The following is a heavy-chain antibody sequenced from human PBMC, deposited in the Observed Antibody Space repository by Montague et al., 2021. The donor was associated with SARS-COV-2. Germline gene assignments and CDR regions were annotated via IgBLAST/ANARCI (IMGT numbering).Heavy chain of an antibody. CDR1: GGSIKSNSYY. D-gene: IGHD6-19*01. J-gene: IGHJ5*02. CDR2: TYNTGST. Sequence: SETLSLTCNVSGGSIKSNSYYWGWIRQPPGKGLEWIGSTYNTGSTYYNPSLKSRVTISADMSTNQFYLKLTSVTAADTAVYYCARAGYSTGFGWFDPWGQGTLVTVSS. V-gene: IGHV4-39*01. CDR3: ARAGYSTGFGWFDP.